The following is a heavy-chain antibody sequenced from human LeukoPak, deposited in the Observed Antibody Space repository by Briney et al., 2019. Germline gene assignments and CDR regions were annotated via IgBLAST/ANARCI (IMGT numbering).Heavy chain of an antibody. V-gene: IGHV1-18*01. D-gene: IGHD2-2*01. Sequence: GASVKVSCKASGYTFTSYGFSWVRQAPGQGLEWMGWISGDNDNTKYAQKLQGRVSMTTDTSTSTAYMELRSLRSEDTAVYYCARGWRIVVVPTARYYYYYMDVWGKGTTVTVSS. CDR1: GYTFTSYG. J-gene: IGHJ6*03. CDR2: ISGDNDNT. CDR3: ARGWRIVVVPTARYYYYYMDV.